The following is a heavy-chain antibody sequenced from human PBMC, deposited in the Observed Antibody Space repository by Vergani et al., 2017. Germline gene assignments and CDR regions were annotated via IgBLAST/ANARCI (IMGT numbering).Heavy chain of an antibody. CDR1: GGSISSYY. CDR2: IYYSGST. J-gene: IGHJ6*02. Sequence: QVQLQESGPGLVKPSETLSLTCTVSGGSISSYYWSWIRQPPGKGLEWIGYIYYSGSTNYNPSLKSRVTISVDTSKNQFSLKLSSVTAADTAVYYCARGLYDVWSGYYNRGAKHGMDVWGQGTTVTVSS. V-gene: IGHV4-59*01. CDR3: ARGLYDVWSGYYNRGAKHGMDV. D-gene: IGHD3-3*01.